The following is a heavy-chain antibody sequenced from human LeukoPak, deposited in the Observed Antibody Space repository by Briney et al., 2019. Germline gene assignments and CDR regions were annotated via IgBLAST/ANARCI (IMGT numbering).Heavy chain of an antibody. Sequence: ASVKVSCKASGYTFTDYYMHWVRQAPGQGLEWMGWINPNSGGTNYAQKFQGRVTMTRDTSISTAYMELSRLRSNDTAVYYCGRDPGGSYYYYYYMDVWGKGTTVTVSS. CDR3: GRDPGGSYYYYYYMDV. J-gene: IGHJ6*03. CDR2: INPNSGGT. D-gene: IGHD1-26*01. V-gene: IGHV1-2*02. CDR1: GYTFTDYY.